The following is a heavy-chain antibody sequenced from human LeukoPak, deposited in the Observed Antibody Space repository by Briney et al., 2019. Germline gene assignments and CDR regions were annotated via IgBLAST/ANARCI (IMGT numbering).Heavy chain of an antibody. D-gene: IGHD3-22*01. CDR3: ATADSSGATYFDY. CDR1: GFTFSSYS. CDR2: TYSGGST. V-gene: IGHV3-53*01. J-gene: IGHJ4*02. Sequence: GGSLRLSCAASGFTFSSYSMNWVRQAPGKGLECVSITYSGGSTYYADSVKGRFTISRDNSKNTVYLQINSLRAEDTAVYYCATADSSGATYFDYWGQGTLVTVSS.